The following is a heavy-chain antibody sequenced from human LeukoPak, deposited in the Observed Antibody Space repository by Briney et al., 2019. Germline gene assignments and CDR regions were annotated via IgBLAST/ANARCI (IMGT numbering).Heavy chain of an antibody. V-gene: IGHV3-23*01. CDR2: ISGNGGGT. J-gene: IGHJ3*02. CDR1: GFTFSSYG. Sequence: GGSLRLSCAASGFTFSSYGMHWVRQAPGKGLEWVAVISGNGGGTYFADSVKGRFTISRDNSKNTLYLQMNSLRAEDTAIYYCAKGGSVTAPDDAFGIWGQGTMVTVSS. D-gene: IGHD5/OR15-5a*01. CDR3: AKGGSVTAPDDAFGI.